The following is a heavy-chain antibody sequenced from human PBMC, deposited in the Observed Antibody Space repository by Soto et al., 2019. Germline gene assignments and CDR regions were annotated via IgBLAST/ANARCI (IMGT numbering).Heavy chain of an antibody. V-gene: IGHV3-23*01. CDR1: GFTLSSYA. J-gene: IGHJ5*02. CDR3: ASSGADPLWFGELLYRYHWFDP. CDR2: ISGSGGST. D-gene: IGHD3-10*01. Sequence: PGGSLRLSCAASGFTLSSYAMSWVRKAPGKGLEWVSAISGSGGSTYYADSVKGRFTISRDNSKNTLYLQMNSLRAEDTAVYYCASSGADPLWFGELLYRYHWFDPWGQGTLVTVSS.